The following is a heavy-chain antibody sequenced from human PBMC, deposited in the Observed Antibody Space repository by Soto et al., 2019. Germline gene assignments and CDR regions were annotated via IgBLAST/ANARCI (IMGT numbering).Heavy chain of an antibody. J-gene: IGHJ6*02. CDR3: AKERGEGLWLGIYYGMDV. V-gene: IGHV3-30*18. D-gene: IGHD5-18*01. Sequence: GGSLRLSCAASGFTFSSYGMHWVRQAPGKGLEWVAVISYDGSNKYYADSVKGRFTISRDNSKNTLYLQMNSLRAEDTAVYYCAKERGEGLWLGIYYGMDVWGQGTTVTVSS. CDR2: ISYDGSNK. CDR1: GFTFSSYG.